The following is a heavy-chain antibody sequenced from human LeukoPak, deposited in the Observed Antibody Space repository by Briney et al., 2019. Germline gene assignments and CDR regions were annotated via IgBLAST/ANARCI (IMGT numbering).Heavy chain of an antibody. V-gene: IGHV3-30*14. CDR3: ARDPKTASPDYFDY. CDR1: GFTFSSYA. CDR2: ISYDGSNK. J-gene: IGHJ4*02. Sequence: PGGSLRLSCAASGFTFSSYAMHWVRQAPGKGLEWVAVISYDGSNKYYADSVKGRFTISRDNSKNTPYLQMNSLGAEDTAVYYCARDPKTASPDYFDYWGQGTLVTVST.